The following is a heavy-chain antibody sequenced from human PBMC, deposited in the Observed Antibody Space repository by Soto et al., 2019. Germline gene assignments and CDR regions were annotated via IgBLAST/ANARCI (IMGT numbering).Heavy chain of an antibody. CDR2: INPLSGST. J-gene: IGHJ4*02. CDR3: ARGTWDSSGWYTFPFDY. Sequence: ASVKVSCKASGYTFTSYYIHWVRLAPGQGLEWMGIINPLSGSTAYAQKFQGRVTLTRDTSTNTVSMELSSLRSEDTAVYYCARGTWDSSGWYTFPFDYWGQGTVVTVSS. CDR1: GYTFTSYY. D-gene: IGHD6-19*01. V-gene: IGHV1-46*01.